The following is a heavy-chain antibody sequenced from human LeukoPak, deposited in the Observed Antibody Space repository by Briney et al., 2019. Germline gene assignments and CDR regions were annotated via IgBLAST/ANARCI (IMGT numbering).Heavy chain of an antibody. CDR3: ARAPPVGPLAGAFDI. CDR1: GYSISSGDY. V-gene: IGHV4-38-2*01. J-gene: IGHJ3*02. D-gene: IGHD4-23*01. Sequence: PSETLSLTCAVSGYSISSGDYWGWIRQPPGKGLEWIGSIYHSGSTYYNPSLKSRVTISVDTSKNQFSLKLSSVTAADTAVYYCARAPPVGPLAGAFDIWGQGTMVTVSS. CDR2: IYHSGST.